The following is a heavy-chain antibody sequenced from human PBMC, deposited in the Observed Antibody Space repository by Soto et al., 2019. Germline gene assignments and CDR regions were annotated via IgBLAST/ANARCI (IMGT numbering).Heavy chain of an antibody. Sequence: QVQLVPSGAEVKKPGASVKVSCKASGYTFTSYGISCVRQAPGQGLEWMGWISAYNGNTNYAQKLQGRVTMTTDTSTSIAYMELRSLRSDDTAVYYCERDWAAAGPFDYLGQGNLVTVAS. D-gene: IGHD6-13*01. J-gene: IGHJ4*02. CDR1: GYTFTSYG. CDR3: ERDWAAAGPFDY. V-gene: IGHV1-18*01. CDR2: ISAYNGNT.